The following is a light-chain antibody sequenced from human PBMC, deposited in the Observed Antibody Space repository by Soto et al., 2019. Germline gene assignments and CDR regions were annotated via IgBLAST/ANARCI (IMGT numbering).Light chain of an antibody. CDR3: CTYAGVITLV. J-gene: IGLJ2*01. CDR2: EIN. Sequence: QSVLTQPASVSGSPGQSITISCTGTSSDVGRYNLVSWYQQHPGKAPKLIIHEINQRPSGVSNRFSGSKSDITASLTISGIQAEDEAGYYCCTYAGVITLVFGGGTKLAV. V-gene: IGLV2-23*02. CDR1: SSDVGRYNL.